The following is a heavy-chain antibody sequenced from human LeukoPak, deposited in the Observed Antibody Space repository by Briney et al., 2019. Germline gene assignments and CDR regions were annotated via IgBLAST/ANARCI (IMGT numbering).Heavy chain of an antibody. D-gene: IGHD3-3*01. J-gene: IGHJ5*02. CDR1: GFTFSSYE. CDR3: AKDLDRRRFLEWLLLGWFDP. Sequence: GGSLRLSCAASGFTFSSYEMNWVRQAPGKGLEWVSHTSSSGSTIYYADSVKGRFTISRDNAKNSLYLQMNSLRAEDTAVYYCAKDLDRRRFLEWLLLGWFDPWGQGTLVTVSS. CDR2: TSSSGSTI. V-gene: IGHV3-48*03.